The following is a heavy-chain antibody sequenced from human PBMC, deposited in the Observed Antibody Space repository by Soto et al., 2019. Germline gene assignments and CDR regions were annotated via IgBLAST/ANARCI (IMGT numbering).Heavy chain of an antibody. V-gene: IGHV4-30-4*01. Sequence: PSETLSLTCTVSGASIRSTDYYWSWIRQAPGKGLEWIGYVYYTGSTYYNPSLMSRLTISVDTSKNQFSLKLTSVTAAETAVYYCVRTAREGAVAPHWLHRSGPGTQATVYS. CDR1: GASIRSTDYY. D-gene: IGHD2-21*02. CDR3: VRTAREGAVAPHWLHR. CDR2: VYYTGST. J-gene: IGHJ5*02.